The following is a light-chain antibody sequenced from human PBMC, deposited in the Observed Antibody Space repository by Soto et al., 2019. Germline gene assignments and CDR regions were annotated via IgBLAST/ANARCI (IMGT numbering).Light chain of an antibody. V-gene: IGLV2-14*01. CDR3: KSYAVGSTYV. J-gene: IGLJ1*01. CDR2: EVD. CDR1: GSDLGYFNY. Sequence: QSALTQPASVSGSPGQSITISCTGTGSDLGYFNYVSWYQQQPGKAPKLMIYEVDKRPSGVYIRFSGSKSGSTASLTISGLQAEDEADYYCKSYAVGSTYVFGTGTKVTLL.